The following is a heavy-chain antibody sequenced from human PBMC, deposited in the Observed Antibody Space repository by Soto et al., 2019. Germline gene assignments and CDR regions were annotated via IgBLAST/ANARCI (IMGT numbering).Heavy chain of an antibody. D-gene: IGHD3-10*01. CDR1: GFTLSNHD. CDR2: IGIGGDT. V-gene: IGHV3-13*01. Sequence: GVLRLSCAASGFTLSNHDMYWVRQATGKSLEWVSAIGIGGDTYYPASVKGRFTISRQNAKNSLYLQMNNLRAGDTAVYYCARGPGSPRYYNGMDVWGQGTTVTVS. J-gene: IGHJ6*02. CDR3: ARGPGSPRYYNGMDV.